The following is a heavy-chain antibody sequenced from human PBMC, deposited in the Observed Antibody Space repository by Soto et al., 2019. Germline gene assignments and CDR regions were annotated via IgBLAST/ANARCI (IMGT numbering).Heavy chain of an antibody. Sequence: SETLSLTCAVYGGSFSGYYWSWIRQLPGKGLEWIGEINHSGSTNYNPSLKSRVTISVDTSKNQFSLKLSSVTAADTAVYYCASINTVTANYYGMDVWGQGTTVTVSS. D-gene: IGHD3-10*01. CDR2: INHSGST. V-gene: IGHV4-34*01. CDR3: ASINTVTANYYGMDV. CDR1: GGSFSGYY. J-gene: IGHJ6*02.